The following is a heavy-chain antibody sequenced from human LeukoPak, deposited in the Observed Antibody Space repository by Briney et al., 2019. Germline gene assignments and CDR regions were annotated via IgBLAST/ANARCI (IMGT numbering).Heavy chain of an antibody. CDR3: ARDLPYVGFDY. D-gene: IGHD1-26*01. J-gene: IGHJ4*02. V-gene: IGHV4-31*03. CDR2: IYYSGST. Sequence: SETLSLTCTVSGGSISSGGYYWSWIRQHPGKGLEWIGYIYYSGSTHYNPSLKSRVTISVDASKNQFSLKLSSVTAADTAVYYCARDLPYVGFDYWGQGTLVTVSS. CDR1: GGSISSGGYY.